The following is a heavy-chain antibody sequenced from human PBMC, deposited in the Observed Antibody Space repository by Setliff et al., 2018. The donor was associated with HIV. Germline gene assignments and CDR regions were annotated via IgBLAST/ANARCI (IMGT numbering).Heavy chain of an antibody. CDR1: GGSISSNNW. V-gene: IGHV4-4*02. CDR2: IYHSGST. Sequence: TSETLSLTCAVSGGSISSNNWWSWVRQPPGKGLEWIGEIYHSGSTTYNPSLKSRATISVDTSENQFSLMLSSATAADTAVYYCARVTSSPGYFLDYWGQGTLVTVSS. D-gene: IGHD1-1*01. J-gene: IGHJ4*02. CDR3: ARVTSSPGYFLDY.